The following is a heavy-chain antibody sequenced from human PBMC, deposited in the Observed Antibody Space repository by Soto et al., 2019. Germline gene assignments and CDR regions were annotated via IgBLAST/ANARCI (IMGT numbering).Heavy chain of an antibody. J-gene: IGHJ4*02. D-gene: IGHD3-22*01. CDR1: GFTFSSYG. Sequence: QVQLVESGGGVVQPGRSLRLSCAASGFTFSSYGMHWVRQAPGKGLEWVAVIWYDGSNKYYADSVKGRFTISRDNSKNTLYLQMNSLRAEDTAVYYCARDDSSGYYRFDYWGQGTLVTVSS. CDR3: ARDDSSGYYRFDY. CDR2: IWYDGSNK. V-gene: IGHV3-33*01.